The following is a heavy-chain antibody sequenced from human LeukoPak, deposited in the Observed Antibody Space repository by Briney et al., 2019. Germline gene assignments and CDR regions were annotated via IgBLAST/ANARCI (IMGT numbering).Heavy chain of an antibody. J-gene: IGHJ5*02. D-gene: IGHD6-13*01. CDR1: SASISTYY. CDR3: ARGIAWFDP. Sequence: SETLSLTCTVSSASISTYYWSWIRQPPGKGLEWIGYIYHSGTSNYNPSLKSRVTISVDTSKNQFSLKLSSVTAADTAVYYCARGIAWFDPWGQGTLVTVSS. CDR2: IYHSGTS. V-gene: IGHV4-59*01.